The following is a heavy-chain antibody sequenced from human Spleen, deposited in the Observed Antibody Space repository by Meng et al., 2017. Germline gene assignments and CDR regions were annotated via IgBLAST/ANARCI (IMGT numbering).Heavy chain of an antibody. CDR2: ISSSGSTI. CDR3: ARGPAAAVDY. Sequence: GESLKISCAASGFTLSSYEMNWVRQAPRKGLEWVSYISSSGSTIYYPDSVKGRFTISRDNAKASLYLHRDNLRVEDTAVYYCARGPAAAVDYWGQGTLVTVSS. CDR1: GFTLSSYE. V-gene: IGHV3-48*03. D-gene: IGHD6-25*01. J-gene: IGHJ4*02.